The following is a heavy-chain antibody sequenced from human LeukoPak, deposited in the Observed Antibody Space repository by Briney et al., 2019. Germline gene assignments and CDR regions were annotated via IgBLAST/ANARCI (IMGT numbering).Heavy chain of an antibody. CDR2: INPSSGVT. V-gene: IGHV1-2*02. D-gene: IGHD3-3*02. Sequence: ASVKVSCKASGYTFTDFYLHWVRQAPGQGLEWMGWINPSSGVTRYAQKFQGRVTMTRDTSISTAYVELSRLRSDDTDIYYCAKYCSIDASENWFDPWGHGTLVTVSS. CDR3: AKYCSIDASENWFDP. CDR1: GYTFTDFY. J-gene: IGHJ5*02.